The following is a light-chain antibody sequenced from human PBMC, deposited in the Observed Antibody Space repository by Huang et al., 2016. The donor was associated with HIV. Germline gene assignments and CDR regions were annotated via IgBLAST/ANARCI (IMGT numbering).Light chain of an antibody. CDR3: QQYNKWTPGYT. CDR1: QSVNTN. Sequence: VMMSQSPATLAASPGERVTLFCGASQSVNTNLAWYQQKPGQPPRPIIYAAATRATGVPARFAVSGAGAGFTLTIDSLQSDDVAGYYCQQYNKWTPGYTFGQGTRLEIK. J-gene: IGKJ2*01. V-gene: IGKV3-15*01. CDR2: AAA.